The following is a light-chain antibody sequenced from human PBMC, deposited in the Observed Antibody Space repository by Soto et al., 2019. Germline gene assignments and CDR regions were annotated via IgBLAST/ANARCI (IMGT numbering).Light chain of an antibody. CDR2: SNN. CDR3: AAWDDSLNGQV. CDR1: SSDVGGYNY. Sequence: QSVLTQPPSASGSPGQSVTISCTGTSSDVGGYNYVSWYQHHPGKAPKLIIYSNNQRPPGVPDRFSGSKSGTSASLAISGLQSEDDADYYCAAWDDSLNGQVFGTGTNVTVL. J-gene: IGLJ1*01. V-gene: IGLV2-8*01.